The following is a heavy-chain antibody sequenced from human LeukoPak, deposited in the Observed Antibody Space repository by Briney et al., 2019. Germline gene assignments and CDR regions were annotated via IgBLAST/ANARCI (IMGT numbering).Heavy chain of an antibody. Sequence: SETMSLTCTVSCGSISSYYWSWIRQPPGKGLEWIGYIYYSGSTNYNTSLKSRVTISVDTSKNQFSLKLSSVTAADTAVYYCARVGSGWFGAFDIWGQGTMVTVSS. V-gene: IGHV4-59*01. CDR3: ARVGSGWFGAFDI. D-gene: IGHD6-19*01. CDR1: CGSISSYY. J-gene: IGHJ3*02. CDR2: IYYSGST.